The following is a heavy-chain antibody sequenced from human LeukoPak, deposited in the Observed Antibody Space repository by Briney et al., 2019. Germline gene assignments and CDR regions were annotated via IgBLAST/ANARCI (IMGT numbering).Heavy chain of an antibody. D-gene: IGHD6-13*01. CDR1: GGSISSSNW. J-gene: IGHJ5*02. Sequence: SETLSLTCAVSGGSISSSNWWSWVRPPPGKGLEWIGEIYHSGSTNYNPSLKSRVTISVDKSKNQFSLKLSSVTTADTAVYYCARVVAAARGWFDPWGQGTLVTVSS. CDR2: IYHSGST. CDR3: ARVVAAARGWFDP. V-gene: IGHV4-4*02.